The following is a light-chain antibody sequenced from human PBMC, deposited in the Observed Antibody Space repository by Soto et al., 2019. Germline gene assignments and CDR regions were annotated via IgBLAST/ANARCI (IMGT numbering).Light chain of an antibody. V-gene: IGKV3-20*01. CDR3: QQYGSSSYT. Sequence: EIVLTQSPGTLSLSPGERATLSCRASQSISSSYLAWYQQQPGQAPRLLIYAASSSATGLPDRFSGSGSRTKFTPTISRLQPEVFAVYYCQQYGSSSYTFGQGTQLEIK. J-gene: IGKJ2*01. CDR1: QSISSSY. CDR2: AAS.